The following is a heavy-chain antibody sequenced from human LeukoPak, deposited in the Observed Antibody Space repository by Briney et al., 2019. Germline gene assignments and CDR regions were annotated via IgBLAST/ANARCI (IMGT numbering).Heavy chain of an antibody. CDR2: IYSGGST. D-gene: IGHD3-16*01. J-gene: IGHJ3*02. CDR3: ARGDFGPDAFDI. Sequence: GGSLSLSCAASGFTVSSNYMSWVRQAPGKGLEGVSVIYSGGSTYYADSVKGRFTISRDNSKNTLYLQMNSLSAEDTAVYYCARGDFGPDAFDIWGQGTMVTVSS. V-gene: IGHV3-53*01. CDR1: GFTVSSNY.